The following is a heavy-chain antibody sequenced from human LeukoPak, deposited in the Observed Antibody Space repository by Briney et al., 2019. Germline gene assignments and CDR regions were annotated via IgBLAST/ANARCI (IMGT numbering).Heavy chain of an antibody. Sequence: PGGSLRLSCSASGFTFSSYAMHWVRQAPGKGLEYVSAITSKAGSTYYADSVKGRFTISRDNSKNTLYLQMSSLRAEDTAVYYCVKSGIAVGGTDYWGQGTLVTVSS. CDR3: VKSGIAVGGTDY. D-gene: IGHD6-19*01. CDR1: GFTFSSYA. CDR2: ITSKAGST. J-gene: IGHJ4*02. V-gene: IGHV3-64D*09.